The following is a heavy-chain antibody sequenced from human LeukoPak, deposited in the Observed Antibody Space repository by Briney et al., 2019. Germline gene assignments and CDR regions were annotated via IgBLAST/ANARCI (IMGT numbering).Heavy chain of an antibody. D-gene: IGHD7-27*01. CDR3: ARGSSGVFYYYYYMDV. J-gene: IGHJ6*03. CDR2: MFYSGST. Sequence: SETLSLTCTVSGGSISSYYWSWIRQPPGKGLEWIGYMFYSGSTNYNPSLKSRVTISVDTSKNQFSLKLSSVTAADTAVYYCARGSSGVFYYYYYMDVWGKGTTVTISS. CDR1: GGSISSYY. V-gene: IGHV4-59*01.